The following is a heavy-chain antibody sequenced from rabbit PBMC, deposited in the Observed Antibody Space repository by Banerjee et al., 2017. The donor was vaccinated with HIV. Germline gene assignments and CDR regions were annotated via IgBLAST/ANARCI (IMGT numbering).Heavy chain of an antibody. CDR1: GFDFSSYG. D-gene: IGHD4-1*01. CDR2: IYAGSSSTT. CDR3: ARDLAGVIGWNFGF. Sequence: QEQLVESGGGLVQPGGSLKLSCKASGFDFSSYGVSWVRQAPGKGLEWIACIYAGSSSTTYSASWAKGRFTISKTSSTTVTLQMTSLTAADTATYFCARDLAGVIGWNFGFWGPGTLVTVS. J-gene: IGHJ4*02. V-gene: IGHV1S45*01.